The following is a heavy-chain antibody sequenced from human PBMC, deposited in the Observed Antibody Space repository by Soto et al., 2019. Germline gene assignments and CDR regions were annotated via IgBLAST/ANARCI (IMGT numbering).Heavy chain of an antibody. D-gene: IGHD1-1*01. Sequence: PSETLSLTCAVYGGSFNGYYWSWIRQPPGKGLEWIGEMIHRGSTNYNPSLESRVTISVDTSKDQFSLKLYSVTAADTAVYYCARSRASGNVYFFDYWGQGTLVTVSS. V-gene: IGHV4-34*12. J-gene: IGHJ4*02. CDR1: GGSFNGYY. CDR2: MIHRGST. CDR3: ARSRASGNVYFFDY.